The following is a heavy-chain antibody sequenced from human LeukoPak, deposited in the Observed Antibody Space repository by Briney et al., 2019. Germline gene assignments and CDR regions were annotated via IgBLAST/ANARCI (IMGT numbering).Heavy chain of an antibody. CDR3: AKGSVTLYGDCIDY. Sequence: QPGGSLRPSCAASGFTFSNYVMSWVRQAPGKGLEWVSGIRGSGGSTYYADSVKGRFTISRDNSKNTLYLQMNSLRAEDTAVYYCAKGSVTLYGDCIDYWGQGTLVTVSS. CDR1: GFTFSNYV. D-gene: IGHD4-17*01. CDR2: IRGSGGST. J-gene: IGHJ4*02. V-gene: IGHV3-23*01.